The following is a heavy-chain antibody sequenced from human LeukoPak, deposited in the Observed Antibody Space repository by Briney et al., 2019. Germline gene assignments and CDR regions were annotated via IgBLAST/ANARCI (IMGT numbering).Heavy chain of an antibody. CDR2: MSYSGSST. CDR1: GFTFSSYA. CDR3: AKDRSSSFSGFLEY. D-gene: IGHD6-6*01. Sequence: QPGGSLRLSCAASGFTFSSYAMNWVRQAPGKGLEWVSAMSYSGSSTYYADSVKGRFTISRDNSKNTLYLQMNSLRAVDTAVYYCAKDRSSSFSGFLEYWGQGTLVTVSS. V-gene: IGHV3-23*01. J-gene: IGHJ4*02.